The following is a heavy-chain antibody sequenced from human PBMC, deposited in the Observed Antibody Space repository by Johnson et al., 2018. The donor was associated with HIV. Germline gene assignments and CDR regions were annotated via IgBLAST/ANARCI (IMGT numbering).Heavy chain of an antibody. Sequence: VQLVESGGGLVQPGGSLRLSCAASGFTVSSNYMSWVRQAPGKGLEWVSVIYSGGSTYYADSVKGRFTIYRDNSKNTLSLQMNSLRAEDTAEYYCARVTICGVTKVDAFDIWCQGIMVTVSS. V-gene: IGHV3-66*01. CDR1: GFTVSSNY. CDR2: IYSGGST. J-gene: IGHJ3*02. D-gene: IGHD3-3*01. CDR3: ARVTICGVTKVDAFDI.